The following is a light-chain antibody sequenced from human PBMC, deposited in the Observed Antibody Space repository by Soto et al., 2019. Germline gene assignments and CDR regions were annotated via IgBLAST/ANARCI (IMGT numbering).Light chain of an antibody. CDR2: GAS. J-gene: IGKJ2*02. V-gene: IGKV3-20*01. CDR3: QQYGSSPGT. Sequence: EIVLTQSPGTLSLSPGERATLSCRASQSVSSSYLAWYQQKPGQAPRLLIYGASSRATGIPDRFSGSVSGTDFPLTISRLEPEDFAVYYCQQYGSSPGTCGQGTKLEIK. CDR1: QSVSSSY.